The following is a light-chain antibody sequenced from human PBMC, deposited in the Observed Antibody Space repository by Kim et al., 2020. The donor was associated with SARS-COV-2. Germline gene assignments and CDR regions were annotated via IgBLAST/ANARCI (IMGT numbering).Light chain of an antibody. CDR2: WAS. CDR1: QSVLDRSNNQIY. J-gene: IGKJ2*01. Sequence: DIAMTQSPDSLAVSLGERVTINCKSSQSVLDRSNNQIYLAWYQQKPGQPPKLLISWASIRESGVPDRISGSGSGTDFTLTISSLQAEDVALYYCQQYYSSPFTFGQGTKLEI. V-gene: IGKV4-1*01. CDR3: QQYYSSPFT.